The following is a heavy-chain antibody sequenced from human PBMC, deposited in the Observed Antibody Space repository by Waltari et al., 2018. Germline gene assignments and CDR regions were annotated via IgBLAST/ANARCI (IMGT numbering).Heavy chain of an antibody. D-gene: IGHD5-18*01. CDR2: INMDGGYI. J-gene: IGHJ4*02. CDR3: ARKGGRGYPYGPFYYDY. V-gene: IGHV3-74*01. CDR1: GFTFGAYW. Sequence: EVQLVESGGGVVQPGGSLRLSCAASGFTFGAYWMHWVRQVPGKGLEWISRINMDGGYISYADSGKGRFTISRDNAKNTVSLQLNSLRDDDTGVYYCARKGGRGYPYGPFYYDYWGQGTLVTVSS.